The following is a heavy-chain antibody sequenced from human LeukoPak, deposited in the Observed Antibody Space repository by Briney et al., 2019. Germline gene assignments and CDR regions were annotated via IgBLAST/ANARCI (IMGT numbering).Heavy chain of an antibody. CDR2: IFYSGST. CDR1: GGSISSSSYY. V-gene: IGHV4-39*07. Sequence: SETLSLTCTVSGGSISSSSYYWGWIRQPPGKGLEWIGSIFYSGSTYYNPSLKSRVTISVDTSKNQFSLKLSSVTAADTAVYYCARGGWFGELLSPFYYYYGMDVWGKGTTVTVSS. D-gene: IGHD3-10*01. J-gene: IGHJ6*04. CDR3: ARGGWFGELLSPFYYYYGMDV.